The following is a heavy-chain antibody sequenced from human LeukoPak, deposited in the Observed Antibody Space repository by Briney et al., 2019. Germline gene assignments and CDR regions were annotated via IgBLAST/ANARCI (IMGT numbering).Heavy chain of an antibody. Sequence: GGSLRLSCAASGFTFSSYAMHWVRQAPGKGLEWVAVISYDGSNKYYADSVKGRFTISRDSSKNTLYLQMNSLRAEDTAVYYCAREGNYYDSSGYRLYYFDYWGQGTLVTVSS. CDR1: GFTFSSYA. CDR3: AREGNYYDSSGYRLYYFDY. CDR2: ISYDGSNK. J-gene: IGHJ4*02. D-gene: IGHD3-22*01. V-gene: IGHV3-30*01.